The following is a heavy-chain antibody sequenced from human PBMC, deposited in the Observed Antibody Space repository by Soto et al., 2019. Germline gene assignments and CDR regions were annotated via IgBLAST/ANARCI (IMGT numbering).Heavy chain of an antibody. CDR3: AILGGERGYCSGGSCPFDY. CDR2: INPNSGGT. CDR1: GYTFTGYY. V-gene: IGHV1-2*04. Sequence: QVQLVQSGAEVKKPGASVKVSCTASGYTFTGYYMHWVRQAPGQGLEWMGWINPNSGGTNYAQKFQGWVTMTRDTSISTAYMELSRLRADDTAVYYCAILGGERGYCSGGSCPFDYWGQGPLVTVSS. J-gene: IGHJ4*02. D-gene: IGHD2-15*01.